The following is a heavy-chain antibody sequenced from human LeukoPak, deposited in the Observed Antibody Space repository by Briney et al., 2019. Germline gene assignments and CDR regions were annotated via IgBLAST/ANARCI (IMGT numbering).Heavy chain of an antibody. Sequence: GGSLRLSCAVSGFTFGSYWMHWVRQAPGKGPVWVSRINSDGTSTSYADSVKGRFTISRDNAKNTLYLQMNSLRAEDTAVYYCARGGVAAGFDYWGQGTLVTVSS. J-gene: IGHJ4*02. V-gene: IGHV3-74*01. CDR2: INSDGTST. D-gene: IGHD6-13*01. CDR3: ARGGVAAGFDY. CDR1: GFTFGSYW.